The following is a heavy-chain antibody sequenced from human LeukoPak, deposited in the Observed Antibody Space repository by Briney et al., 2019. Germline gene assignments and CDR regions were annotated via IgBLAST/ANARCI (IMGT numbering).Heavy chain of an antibody. Sequence: GGSLRLSCAASGFTVSSNYMSWVRQAPGKGLEWVSVIYSGGSTYYADSVKGRFTISRDNSKNTLYLQMNSLRAEDTAVYYCARDPGAASYYYYMDVWGKGTTVTVSS. D-gene: IGHD6-13*01. J-gene: IGHJ6*03. V-gene: IGHV3-53*01. CDR1: GFTVSSNY. CDR2: IYSGGST. CDR3: ARDPGAASYYYYMDV.